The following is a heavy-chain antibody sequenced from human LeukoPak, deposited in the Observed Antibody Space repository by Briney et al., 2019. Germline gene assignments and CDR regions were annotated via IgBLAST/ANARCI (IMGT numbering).Heavy chain of an antibody. CDR1: GGSFSGYY. V-gene: IGHV4-34*01. D-gene: IGHD2-2*01. CDR3: ARDAIVEVPAAISLPYNWFDP. Sequence: PSETLSLTCAVYGGSFSGYYWSWIRQPPGKGLEWIGEINHSGSANYNPSLKSRVTISVDTSKNQFSLKLSPVTAADTAVYYCARDAIVEVPAAISLPYNWFDPWGQGTQVTVSS. CDR2: INHSGSA. J-gene: IGHJ5*02.